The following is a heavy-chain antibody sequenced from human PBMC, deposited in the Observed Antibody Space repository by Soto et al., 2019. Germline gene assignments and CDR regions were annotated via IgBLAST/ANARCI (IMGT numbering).Heavy chain of an antibody. J-gene: IGHJ4*02. CDR1: GFTFSSYG. Sequence: PGGSLRLSCAASGFTFSSYGMHWVRQAPGKGLEWVAVISYDGSNKYYADSVKGRFTISRDNSKNTLYLQMNSLRAEDTAVYYCAKDSSGGSSSSSYWGQGTLVTVSS. CDR3: AKDSSGGSSSSSY. CDR2: ISYDGSNK. V-gene: IGHV3-30*18. D-gene: IGHD6-6*01.